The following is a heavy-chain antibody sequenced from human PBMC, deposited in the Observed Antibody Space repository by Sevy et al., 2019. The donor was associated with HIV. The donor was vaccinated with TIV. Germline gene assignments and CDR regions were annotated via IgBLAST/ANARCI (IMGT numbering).Heavy chain of an antibody. CDR3: AGPSDTSALFKWAFDI. D-gene: IGHD3-22*01. CDR2: IIPIFGTT. J-gene: IGHJ3*02. Sequence: ASVKVSCKASGGTFSSSAITWVRQAPGQGLEWMGGIIPIFGTTNYAQNFQGRVTITADESTSTAYMELSSLRSEDTAVYYRAGPSDTSALFKWAFDIWGPGKMVTVSS. V-gene: IGHV1-69*13. CDR1: GGTFSSSA.